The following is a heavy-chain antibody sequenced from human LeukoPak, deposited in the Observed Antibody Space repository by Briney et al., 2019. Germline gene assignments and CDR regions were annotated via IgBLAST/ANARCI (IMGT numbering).Heavy chain of an antibody. D-gene: IGHD2-2*01. V-gene: IGHV1-18*01. CDR3: ATSEVGSPMPLDFDY. Sequence: ASVTVSFTASGYTFTSYGISWVRQPPGQGLEWMGWISAYNGNTNYAQKLQGRVTMTTDTSTSTAYMELRSLRSDDTAVYYCATSEVGSPMPLDFDYWGQGTLVTVSS. CDR1: GYTFTSYG. J-gene: IGHJ4*02. CDR2: ISAYNGNT.